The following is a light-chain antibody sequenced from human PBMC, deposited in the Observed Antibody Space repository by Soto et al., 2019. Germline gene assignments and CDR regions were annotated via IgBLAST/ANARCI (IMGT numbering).Light chain of an antibody. V-gene: IGKV1-5*01. CDR2: AAS. Sequence: DIQMTQSPSTLSASVGDRVTITCRASQSIRTWLAWYQQKPGTAPKVLIYAASTLQSGVPSRFSGSGSGTDFSLTISSLQPDDFATYFCQQYQSYATFGQGTKVEIK. CDR3: QQYQSYAT. J-gene: IGKJ1*01. CDR1: QSIRTW.